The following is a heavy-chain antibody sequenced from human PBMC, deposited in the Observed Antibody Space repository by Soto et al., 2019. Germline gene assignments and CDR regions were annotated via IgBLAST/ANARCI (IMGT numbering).Heavy chain of an antibody. Sequence: EVQLLESGGGLVQPGGSLRLSSAASGFNFDNYPMGWVRQAPGKGLQWVSSIFETDDATVYTDSVQGRFFISRDNSKYTLYLQMTNLRVEDTAVYHCTRYGGPTQPHYLDHWGQGILVTVSS. CDR2: IFETDDAT. V-gene: IGHV3-23*01. CDR3: TRYGGPTQPHYLDH. J-gene: IGHJ4*02. CDR1: GFNFDNYP. D-gene: IGHD4-17*01.